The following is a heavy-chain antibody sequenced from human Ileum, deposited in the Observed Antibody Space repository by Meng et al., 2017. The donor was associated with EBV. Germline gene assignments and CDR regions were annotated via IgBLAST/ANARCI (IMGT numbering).Heavy chain of an antibody. J-gene: IGHJ4*02. CDR3: ARDSGYTRSWSGDY. CDR1: GYTFTRNA. D-gene: IGHD6-13*01. V-gene: IGHV7-4-1*02. CDR2: ISTNTGNP. Sequence: QVQLVTFGSGLKKPGASVKVSCKASGYTFTRNAINWVRQAPGQGLEWMGWISTNTGNPTYAQGFAGRFVFSLDTSVSTAYLQISGLKAEDTAIYYCARDSGYTRSWSGDYWGQGTLVTVSS.